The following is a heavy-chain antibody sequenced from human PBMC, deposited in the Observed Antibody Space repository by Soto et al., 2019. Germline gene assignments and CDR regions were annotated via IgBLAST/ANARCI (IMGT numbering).Heavy chain of an antibody. Sequence: XGSLRLSCAASGFTFSSYSMNWVRQAPGKGLDWVSSISSSSSYIYYADSVKGRFTISRDNAKNSLYLQMNSLRAEDTAVYYCARVTYSSSWYSAYYCYYGMDVWGQGPTVTVSS. J-gene: IGHJ6*02. D-gene: IGHD6-13*01. CDR1: GFTFSSYS. V-gene: IGHV3-21*01. CDR3: ARVTYSSSWYSAYYCYYGMDV. CDR2: ISSSSSYI.